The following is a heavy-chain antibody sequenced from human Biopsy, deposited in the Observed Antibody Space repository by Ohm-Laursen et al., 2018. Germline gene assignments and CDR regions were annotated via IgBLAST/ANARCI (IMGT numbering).Heavy chain of an antibody. J-gene: IGHJ4*02. V-gene: IGHV4-61*01. CDR2: IYDRGSTA. Sequence: SETLSLTCTVSGVSVSSGSFYWTWLRQPPGQGLEYIGYIYDRGSTANYNPTLESRVTMSVDMPKNQFSLKLSSVTAADTAIYYCARGMRSSGWPYFDSWGQGTLVTVSS. CDR3: ARGMRSSGWPYFDS. D-gene: IGHD6-19*01. CDR1: GVSVSSGSFY.